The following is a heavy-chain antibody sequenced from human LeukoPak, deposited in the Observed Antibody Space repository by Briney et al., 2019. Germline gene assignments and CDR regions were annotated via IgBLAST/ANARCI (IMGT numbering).Heavy chain of an antibody. CDR2: IIPIFGTT. CDR1: GGTFSSYA. D-gene: IGHD3-10*01. V-gene: IGHV1-69*01. Sequence: SVKVSCKASGGTFSSYAISWVRQAPGQGLEWMGGIIPIFGTTNYAQKFQGRVTITADESTSTAYMELSSLRSEDTAVYYCARVALWFGAATRDYCYGMDVWGQGTTVTVSS. J-gene: IGHJ6*02. CDR3: ARVALWFGAATRDYCYGMDV.